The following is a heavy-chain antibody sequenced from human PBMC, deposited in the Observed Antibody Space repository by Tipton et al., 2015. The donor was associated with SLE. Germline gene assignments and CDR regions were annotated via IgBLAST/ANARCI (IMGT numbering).Heavy chain of an antibody. CDR3: ARSRHGSFDY. J-gene: IGHJ4*02. D-gene: IGHD3-10*01. CDR1: GGSFSGYY. CDR2: INHSGST. V-gene: IGHV4-34*01. Sequence: LRLSCAVYGGSFSGYYWSWIRQPPGKGLEWIEEINHSGSTNYNPSLKSRVTISVDTSKNQFSLKLSSVTAADTAVYYCARSRHGSFDYWGQGTLVTVSS.